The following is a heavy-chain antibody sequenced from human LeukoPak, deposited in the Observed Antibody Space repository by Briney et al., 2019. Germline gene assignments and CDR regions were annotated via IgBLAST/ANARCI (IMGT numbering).Heavy chain of an antibody. CDR3: ASEYEFYGMDV. D-gene: IGHD3-3*01. Sequence: SVKVSCKASGGTFSSYTISWVRQAPRQGLEWMGRIIPILGIANYAQKFQGRVTITADKSTSTAYMELSSLRSEDTAVYYCASEYEFYGMDVWGQGTTVTVSS. CDR1: GGTFSSYT. V-gene: IGHV1-69*02. CDR2: IIPILGIA. J-gene: IGHJ6*02.